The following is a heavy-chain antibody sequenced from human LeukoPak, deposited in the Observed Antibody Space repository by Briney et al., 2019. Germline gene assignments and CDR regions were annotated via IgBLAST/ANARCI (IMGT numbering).Heavy chain of an antibody. CDR2: IYYSGST. D-gene: IGHD3-3*01. Sequence: SETLSLTCTVSGGSISSYYWSWIRQPPGKGLEWIGYIYYSGSTNYNPSLKSRVTISVDTSKNQFSLKLSSVTAADTAVYYCARDYDFWSDYNSLDHWGQGTLVTVSS. CDR1: GGSISSYY. V-gene: IGHV4-59*01. J-gene: IGHJ4*02. CDR3: ARDYDFWSDYNSLDH.